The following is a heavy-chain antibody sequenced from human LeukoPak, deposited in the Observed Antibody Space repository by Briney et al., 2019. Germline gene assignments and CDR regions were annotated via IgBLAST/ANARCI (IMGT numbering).Heavy chain of an antibody. V-gene: IGHV3-7*01. CDR2: IKQDGREK. Sequence: PGGSLRLSCAASGFTFSSYWMSWVRPAPGKGLEWVSNIKQDGREKNYVDSVKGRFTISRDNAKNSLDLQMNSLRGEDTAAYYCARAGGYASSWAYWGQGTLVTVSS. J-gene: IGHJ4*02. CDR1: GFTFSSYW. CDR3: ARAGGYASSWAY. D-gene: IGHD5-12*01.